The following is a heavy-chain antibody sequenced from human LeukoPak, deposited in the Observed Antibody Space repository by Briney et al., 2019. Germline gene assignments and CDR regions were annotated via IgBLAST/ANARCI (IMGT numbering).Heavy chain of an antibody. J-gene: IGHJ6*03. V-gene: IGHV4-59*01. CDR1: GGSISSYY. CDR3: ARVLGYYYYMDV. CDR2: IYYSGST. Sequence: SETLSLTCTVSGGSISSYYWSWIRKPPGKGLEWIGYIYYSGSTNYNPSLKSRVTISVDTSKNQFSLKLSSVTAADTAVYYCARVLGYYYYMDVWGKGTTVTVSS.